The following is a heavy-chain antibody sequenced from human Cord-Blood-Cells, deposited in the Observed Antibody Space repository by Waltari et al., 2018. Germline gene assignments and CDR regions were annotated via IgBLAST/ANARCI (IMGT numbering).Heavy chain of an antibody. CDR3: ARGSGIAARYWYFDL. Sequence: QVQLQESGPGLVKPSETLSLPCPVSGASVSSGSSYWRWIRHPPGKGLEWIGYIYYSGSTNYNPSLKSRVTISVDTSKNQFSLKLSSVTAADTAVYYCARGSGIAARYWYFDLWGRGTLVTVSS. CDR1: GASVSSGSSY. V-gene: IGHV4-61*01. CDR2: IYYSGST. J-gene: IGHJ2*01. D-gene: IGHD6-6*01.